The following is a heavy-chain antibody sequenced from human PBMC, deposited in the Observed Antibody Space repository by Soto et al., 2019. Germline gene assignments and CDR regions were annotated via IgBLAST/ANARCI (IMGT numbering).Heavy chain of an antibody. Sequence: GGSLRLSCAASGFTFSSYAMSWVRQAPGKGLEWVSAITGSGDSTYYADSVKGRFTVSRDNSKNTLYLQMNSLRAEDTALYYCAKDVGSGWAGGLVFDIWGQGTMVTVSS. V-gene: IGHV3-23*01. CDR2: ITGSGDST. J-gene: IGHJ3*02. CDR3: AKDVGSGWAGGLVFDI. CDR1: GFTFSSYA. D-gene: IGHD6-19*01.